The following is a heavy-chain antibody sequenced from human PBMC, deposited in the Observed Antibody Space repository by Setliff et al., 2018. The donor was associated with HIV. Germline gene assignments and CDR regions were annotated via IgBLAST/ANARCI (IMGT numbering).Heavy chain of an antibody. Sequence: SETLSLTCAVSGDSIGTYSWHWLRQPPGKGLEWIGYIYGSGSTGYNPSLTSRVTMSTDTPNNRFALKLTSVTAADTAVYYCTKRAVQDGTVTSSNWFESWGQGTLVTVSS. CDR3: TKRAVQDGTVTSSNWFES. CDR2: IYGSGST. D-gene: IGHD1-7*01. CDR1: GDSIGTYS. J-gene: IGHJ5*01. V-gene: IGHV4-4*09.